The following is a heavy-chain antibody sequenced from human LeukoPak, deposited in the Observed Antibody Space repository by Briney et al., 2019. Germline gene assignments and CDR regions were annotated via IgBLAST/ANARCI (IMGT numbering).Heavy chain of an antibody. Sequence: GGTLRLSCAASGFTFSSYGMSWVRQAPGKGLEWVSAISGSGGSTYYADPVKGRFTISRDNSKNTLYLQMNSLRAEDTAVYDCAKPGIAAAGTDYWGQGTLVTVSS. CDR2: ISGSGGST. J-gene: IGHJ4*02. CDR1: GFTFSSYG. CDR3: AKPGIAAAGTDY. D-gene: IGHD6-13*01. V-gene: IGHV3-23*01.